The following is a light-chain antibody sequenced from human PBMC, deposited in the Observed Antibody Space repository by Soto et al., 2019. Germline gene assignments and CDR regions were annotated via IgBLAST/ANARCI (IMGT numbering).Light chain of an antibody. V-gene: IGKV4-1*01. Sequence: DIVMTQTPDSLAVSLGERATINCKSSQSVLNSSNNNNYLPWYQQKPGKPPKLLVSLASTRESVVPGRLSGGGSGTDFTLTISSLPAEELAVYFCQQYYSSLWTFGQGTKVEIK. J-gene: IGKJ1*01. CDR1: QSVLNSSNNNNY. CDR3: QQYYSSLWT. CDR2: LAS.